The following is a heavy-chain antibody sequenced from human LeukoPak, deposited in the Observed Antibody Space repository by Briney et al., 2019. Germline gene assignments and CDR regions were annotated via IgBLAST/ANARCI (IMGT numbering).Heavy chain of an antibody. D-gene: IGHD3-10*01. Sequence: GASVKVSCKASGYTLTELSMHWVRQAPGKGLEWMGGFDPEDGETIYAQKFQGRVTMTEDTSTDTAYMELSSLRSEDTAVYYCATAFRYYYGSGTSKFDPWGQGTLVTVSS. J-gene: IGHJ5*02. CDR3: ATAFRYYYGSGTSKFDP. CDR2: FDPEDGET. CDR1: GYTLTELS. V-gene: IGHV1-24*01.